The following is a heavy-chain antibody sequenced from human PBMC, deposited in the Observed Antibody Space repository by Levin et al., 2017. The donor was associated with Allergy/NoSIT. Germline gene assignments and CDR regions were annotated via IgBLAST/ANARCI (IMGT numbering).Heavy chain of an antibody. D-gene: IGHD5-12*01. CDR3: ARDVATTQDYYYYYGMDV. CDR2: ISYDGSNK. J-gene: IGHJ6*02. V-gene: IGHV3-30*04. CDR1: GFTFSSYA. Sequence: GGSLRLSCAASGFTFSSYAMHWVRQAPGKGLEWVAVISYDGSNKYYADSVKGRFTISRDNSKNTLYLQMNSLRAEDTAVYYCARDVATTQDYYYYYGMDVWGQGTTVTVSS.